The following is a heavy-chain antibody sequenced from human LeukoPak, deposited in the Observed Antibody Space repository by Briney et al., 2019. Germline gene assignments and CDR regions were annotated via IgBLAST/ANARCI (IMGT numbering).Heavy chain of an antibody. CDR3: ARFATETVPNWLDS. V-gene: IGHV4-59*01. D-gene: IGHD2-21*02. CDR2: IHYTGST. Sequence: AETLSLTCSVSGGSISGYFLSWIRQPPGKELEFIGYIHYTGSTNYKPSLKSRVIMSVDTSTNQLSLMLRAVTAADTAVYYCARFATETVPNWLDSWGQGTLVTVSA. J-gene: IGHJ5*01. CDR1: GGSISGYF.